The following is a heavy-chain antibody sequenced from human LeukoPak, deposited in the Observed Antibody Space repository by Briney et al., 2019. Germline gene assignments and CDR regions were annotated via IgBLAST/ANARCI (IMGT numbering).Heavy chain of an antibody. D-gene: IGHD3-9*01. J-gene: IGHJ4*02. V-gene: IGHV3-15*01. CDR3: TTTEGDRYFDWLLSQYYSDY. CDR1: GFTFSNAW. CDR2: LKSKTDGGTT. Sequence: PGGSLRLSCAASGFTFSNAWMSWVRQAPGKGLEWVGRLKSKTDGGTTDYAAPVKGRFTISRDDSKNTLYLQMNSLKTEDTAVYYCTTTEGDRYFDWLLSQYYSDYWGQGTLVTVSS.